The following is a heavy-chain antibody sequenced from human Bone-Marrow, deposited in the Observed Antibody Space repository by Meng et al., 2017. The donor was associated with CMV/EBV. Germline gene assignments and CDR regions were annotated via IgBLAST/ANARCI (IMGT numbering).Heavy chain of an antibody. CDR1: GFTFSSYG. CDR2: IWYGGSNK. Sequence: GESLKISCAASGFTFSSYGMHWVRQAPGKGLEWVAVIWYGGSNKYYADSVKGRFTISRDNSKNTLYLQMNSLRAEDTAVYYWAKDPMSYYYYGMDVWGQGTTVTVSS. CDR3: AKDPMSYYYYGMDV. J-gene: IGHJ6*02. V-gene: IGHV3-33*06.